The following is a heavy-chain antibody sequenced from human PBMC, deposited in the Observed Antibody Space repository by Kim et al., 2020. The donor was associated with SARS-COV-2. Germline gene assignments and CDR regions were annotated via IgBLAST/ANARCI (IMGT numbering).Heavy chain of an antibody. CDR2: ISPTNGHT. CDR3: ARTTSSYLALDS. J-gene: IGHJ4*02. CDR1: GFTFSDAY. Sequence: GGSLRLSCTASGFTFSDAYMTWIRQAPGKGLEWVSYISPTNGHTNYADSVKGRFTISRDNAKNSLYLEMNSLRPEDSAVYFCARTTSSYLALDSWGQGSLVTVSS. V-gene: IGHV3-11*03. D-gene: IGHD1-1*01.